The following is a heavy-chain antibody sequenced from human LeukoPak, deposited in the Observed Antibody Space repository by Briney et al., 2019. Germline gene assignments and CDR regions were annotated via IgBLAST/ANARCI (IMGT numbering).Heavy chain of an antibody. CDR2: INHSGST. Sequence: PSETLSLTCAVYGGSFSGYYWSWIRQPPGKRLEWIGEINHSGSTNYNPSLKSRVTISVDTSKNQFSLKLSSVTAADTAVYYCARRRGYSGPRFYYFDYWGQGTLVTVSS. CDR1: GGSFSGYY. D-gene: IGHD5-12*01. V-gene: IGHV4-34*01. J-gene: IGHJ4*02. CDR3: ARRRGYSGPRFYYFDY.